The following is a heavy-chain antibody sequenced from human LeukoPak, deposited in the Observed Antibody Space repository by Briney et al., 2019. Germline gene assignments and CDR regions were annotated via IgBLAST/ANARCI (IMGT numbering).Heavy chain of an antibody. Sequence: KSSETLSLTCTVSGGSISSYYWSWIRQPPGKGLEWIGYIYYSGSTNYNPSLKSRVTISVDTSKNQFSLKLSSVTAADTAVYYCARGLVAYGMDVWGQGTTVTVSS. D-gene: IGHD2-15*01. J-gene: IGHJ6*02. CDR3: ARGLVAYGMDV. CDR2: IYYSGST. V-gene: IGHV4-59*01. CDR1: GGSISSYY.